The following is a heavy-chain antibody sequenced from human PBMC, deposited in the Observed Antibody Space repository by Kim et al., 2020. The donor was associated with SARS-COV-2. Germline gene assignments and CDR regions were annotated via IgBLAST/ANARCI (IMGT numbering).Heavy chain of an antibody. Sequence: GGSLRLSCVASGFTFSSYAMSWVRQAPGMGLEWVSGITTSGDKTYYADSVKGRFTISRDNSRNTLHLQMNSLRAEDTAVYYCAKTGVTATCCNDFDMWGQGTMVTVSS. D-gene: IGHD2-21*02. V-gene: IGHV3-23*01. J-gene: IGHJ3*02. CDR3: AKTGVTATCCNDFDM. CDR2: ITTSGDKT. CDR1: GFTFSSYA.